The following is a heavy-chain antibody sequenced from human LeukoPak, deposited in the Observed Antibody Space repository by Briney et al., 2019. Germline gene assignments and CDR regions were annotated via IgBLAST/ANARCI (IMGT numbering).Heavy chain of an antibody. CDR3: AATFRIRGTTYYY. V-gene: IGHV3-7*01. CDR1: GFSFSNHY. Sequence: PGGSLRLSCTASGFSFSNHYMRWIHQAPGKGLEWVANINEDGSNKWHLGSVKGRFTVSRDNARNSLYLQMNSLRVEDTAVYYCAATFRIRGTTYYYWGQGTLVTVSS. CDR2: INEDGSNK. D-gene: IGHD1-20*01. J-gene: IGHJ4*02.